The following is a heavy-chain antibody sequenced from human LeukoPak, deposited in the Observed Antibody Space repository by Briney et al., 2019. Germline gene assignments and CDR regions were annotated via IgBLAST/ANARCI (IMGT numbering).Heavy chain of an antibody. J-gene: IGHJ4*02. CDR3: ARGGYSYGHFDY. Sequence: GGSLRLSCAASGFTFSSYSMNWARQAPGKGLEWVSSISSSSSYIYYADSVKGRFTISRDNAKNSLYLQMNSLRAADTAVYYCARGGYSYGHFDYWGQGTPVTVSS. CDR1: GFTFSSYS. CDR2: ISSSSSYI. D-gene: IGHD5-18*01. V-gene: IGHV3-21*01.